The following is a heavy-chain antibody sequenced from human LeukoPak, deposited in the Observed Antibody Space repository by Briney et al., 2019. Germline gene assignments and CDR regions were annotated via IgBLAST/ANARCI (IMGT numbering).Heavy chain of an antibody. V-gene: IGHV3-11*06. J-gene: IGHJ5*02. CDR3: ARDYGDYVGGNWFDP. CDR1: GFTFSDYY. D-gene: IGHD4-17*01. CDR2: ISSSSSYT. Sequence: GGSLRLSCAASGFTFSDYYMSWIRQAPGKGLEWVSYISSSSSYTNYADSAKGRFTISRDNAKNSLYLQMNSLRAEDTAVYYCARDYGDYVGGNWFDPWGQGTLVTVSS.